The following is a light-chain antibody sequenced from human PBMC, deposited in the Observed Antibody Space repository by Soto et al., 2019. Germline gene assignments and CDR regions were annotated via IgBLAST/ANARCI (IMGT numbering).Light chain of an antibody. CDR2: AAS. J-gene: IGKJ1*01. CDR3: QHTYISPST. Sequence: DIQLTQSPSSLSAFVGDRVTITCRASQRVDRYLNWYQQKPGIAPNLLIYAASNLQVGVPSRFSGGGPGADFTLTISGLQPEDSATYVCQHTYISPSTFGQGTEVEIK. CDR1: QRVDRY. V-gene: IGKV1-39*01.